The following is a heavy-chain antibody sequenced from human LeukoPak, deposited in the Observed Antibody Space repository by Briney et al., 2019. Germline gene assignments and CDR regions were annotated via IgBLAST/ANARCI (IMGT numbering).Heavy chain of an antibody. CDR2: ISASGHYT. J-gene: IGHJ6*03. CDR3: AKDGSWGDYYFYFYIDV. V-gene: IGHV3-23*01. Sequence: GGSLRLSCEASGFTFSNSAMSWVRQAPGKGLEWVSGISASGHYTYNADSAKGRFTISRDNCKNTLYLQMNSLRAEDTALYYCAKDGSWGDYYFYFYIDVWGKGTTVTVSS. CDR1: GFTFSNSA. D-gene: IGHD3-16*01.